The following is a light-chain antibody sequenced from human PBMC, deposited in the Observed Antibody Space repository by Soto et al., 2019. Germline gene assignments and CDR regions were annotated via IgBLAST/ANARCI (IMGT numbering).Light chain of an antibody. CDR2: KTS. J-gene: IGKJ1*01. CDR3: QHYDDYWGT. CDR1: QSISLW. Sequence: QMTQSPSTLSASVGETVNITGRASQSISLWLAWYQQKPGKAPKLLIFKTSNLEAGVPSRFSGSGFATEFTLTITSLQPDDFALYYCQHYDDYWGTFGQGTKVEL. V-gene: IGKV1-5*03.